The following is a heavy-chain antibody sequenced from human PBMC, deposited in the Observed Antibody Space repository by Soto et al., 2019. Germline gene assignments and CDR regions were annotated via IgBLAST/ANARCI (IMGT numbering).Heavy chain of an antibody. V-gene: IGHV3-66*01. CDR3: ASAPYSGRFKDTYYYYMDV. D-gene: IGHD5-12*01. J-gene: IGHJ6*03. CDR1: GFTVSSNY. CDR2: IYSGGST. Sequence: GGSLRLSCAASGFTVSSNYMSWVRQAPGKGLEWVSVIYSGGSTYYADSVKGRFTISRDNSKNTLYLQMNSLRAEDTAVYYCASAPYSGRFKDTYYYYMDVWGKGTTVTVSS.